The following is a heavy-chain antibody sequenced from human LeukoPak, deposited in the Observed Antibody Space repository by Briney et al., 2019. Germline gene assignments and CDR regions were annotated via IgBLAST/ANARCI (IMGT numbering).Heavy chain of an antibody. J-gene: IGHJ4*02. CDR2: ISAYNGNT. Sequence: ASVKVSCKASGYTFTSYGISWVRQAPGQGLEWMGWISAYNGNTNYAQKLQGRVTMTTDTSTSTAYMELRSPRSDDTAVYYCARFLLDGSGSYYVYDYWGQGTLVTVSS. V-gene: IGHV1-18*01. CDR3: ARFLLDGSGSYYVYDY. D-gene: IGHD3-10*01. CDR1: GYTFTSYG.